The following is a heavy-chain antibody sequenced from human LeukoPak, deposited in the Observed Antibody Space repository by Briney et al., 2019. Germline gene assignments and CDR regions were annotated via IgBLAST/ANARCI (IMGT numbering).Heavy chain of an antibody. CDR2: VYSSGSP. D-gene: IGHD6-25*01. CDR1: GGSVNNGGYF. CDR3: ASVSVSSAGYHFYYYGMDV. Sequence: SETLSLTCTVSGGSVNNGGYFWHWLRQSPGRGLEWLGYVYSSGSPNYNPSLRSRVSMSVATSKTQFSLKLSSVTAADTAVYYCASVSVSSAGYHFYYYGMDVWGKGTTVIVSS. J-gene: IGHJ6*04. V-gene: IGHV4-61*08.